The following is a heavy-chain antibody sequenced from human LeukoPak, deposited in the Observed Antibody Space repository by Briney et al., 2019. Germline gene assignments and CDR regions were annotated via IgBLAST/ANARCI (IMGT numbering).Heavy chain of an antibody. CDR1: GFTVSSNY. CDR3: ARSQGGTMSLRHFDL. V-gene: IGHV3-53*01. D-gene: IGHD3-22*01. CDR2: INSAGNA. J-gene: IGHJ2*01. Sequence: GGSLRLSCAASGFTVSSNYMNWVRQAPGKGLEWVSVINSAGNAYYADSVKDRFTISRDNSKNMLYLQMNSLRAEDTAVYHCARSQGGTMSLRHFDLWGRGTLVTVSS.